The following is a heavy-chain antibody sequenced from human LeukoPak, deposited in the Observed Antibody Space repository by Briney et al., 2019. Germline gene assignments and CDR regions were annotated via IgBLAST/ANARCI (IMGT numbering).Heavy chain of an antibody. D-gene: IGHD6-13*01. CDR1: GGSMTSGSYY. Sequence: PSQTLSLTCTVSGGSMTSGSYYWSWIRQPAGKGLEWIGRIYTSGSSYYNPSLQSRVTISVDTSKNQFSLKLSSVTAADTAVYYCAREQQLVLFDFWGQGTLVTVSS. J-gene: IGHJ4*02. CDR2: IYTSGSS. CDR3: AREQQLVLFDF. V-gene: IGHV4-61*02.